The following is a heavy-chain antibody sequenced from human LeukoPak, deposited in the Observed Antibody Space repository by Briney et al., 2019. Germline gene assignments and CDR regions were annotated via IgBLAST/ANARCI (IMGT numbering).Heavy chain of an antibody. CDR2: ISGSGGGNT. D-gene: IGHD4-17*01. J-gene: IGHJ4*02. Sequence: GGSLRLSCAASGFTFSSYAMSWVRQSPGKGLEWVSAISGSGGGNTYFADSVKGRFTISRDNSKNTLYLQMNSLRAEDTAVYYCAKRGSTVTKGTDYWGQGTLVTVSS. CDR1: GFTFSSYA. CDR3: AKRGSTVTKGTDY. V-gene: IGHV3-23*01.